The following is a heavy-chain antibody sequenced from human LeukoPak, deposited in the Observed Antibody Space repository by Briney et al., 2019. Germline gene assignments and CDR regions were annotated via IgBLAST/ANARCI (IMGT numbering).Heavy chain of an antibody. CDR1: GGSISSSSYY. CDR2: IYYSGST. J-gene: IGHJ4*02. D-gene: IGHD5-18*01. CDR3: ARENTAMVLFDY. Sequence: SETLSLTCTVSGGSISSSSYYWGWIRQPPGKGLEWIGSIYYSGSTYYNPSLKSRVTISVDRSKNQFSLKLNSVTAADTAVYYCARENTAMVLFDYWGQGTLVTVSS. V-gene: IGHV4-39*07.